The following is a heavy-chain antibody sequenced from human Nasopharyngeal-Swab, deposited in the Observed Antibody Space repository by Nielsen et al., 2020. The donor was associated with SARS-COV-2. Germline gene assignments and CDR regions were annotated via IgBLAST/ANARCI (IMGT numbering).Heavy chain of an antibody. CDR3: AGAPSPNSFYYFFYQQKTAYEVGLGIPAEPLFRSACT. J-gene: IGHJ5*01. Sequence: GGSLRLSCAASSTAALGCLQILGRSAERRVGKECRSRWSPYHSKNYADSVKGRFTIARDNAKNSLYLQMDSLRAEDTAVYYCAGAPSPNSFYYFFYQQKTAYEVGLGIPAEPLFRSACTWG. CDR2: SPYHSK. D-gene: IGHD2-2*01. CDR1: STAALGCL. V-gene: IGHV3-69-1*02.